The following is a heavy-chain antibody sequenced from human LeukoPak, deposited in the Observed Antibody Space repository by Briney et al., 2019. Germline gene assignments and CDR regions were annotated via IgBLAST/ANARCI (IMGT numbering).Heavy chain of an antibody. J-gene: IGHJ4*02. Sequence: SETLSLTCTVSGGSISSGSYYWSWIRQPAGKGLEWIGRIYTSGSTNYNPSLKSRVTISVDTSKNQFSLKLSSVTAADTAVYYCARGYFDWLYLDYWGQGTLVTVSS. V-gene: IGHV4-61*02. CDR1: GGSISSGSYY. D-gene: IGHD3-9*01. CDR2: IYTSGST. CDR3: ARGYFDWLYLDY.